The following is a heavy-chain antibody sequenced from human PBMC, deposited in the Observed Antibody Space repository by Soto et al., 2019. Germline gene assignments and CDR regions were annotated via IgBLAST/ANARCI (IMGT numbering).Heavy chain of an antibody. CDR1: GFTFSDHY. CDR2: TRKKANSYTT. V-gene: IGHV3-72*01. D-gene: IGHD3-9*01. Sequence: EVQLVESGGGLVQPGGSLRLSCAASGFTFSDHYMDWVRQAPGKGLEWVGRTRKKANSYTTEYAASVKGRFTISRDDSMNALYLQMNSLKTEDTAVYYCARVTNTGSYSFDYWGQGTLVTVSS. CDR3: ARVTNTGSYSFDY. J-gene: IGHJ4*02.